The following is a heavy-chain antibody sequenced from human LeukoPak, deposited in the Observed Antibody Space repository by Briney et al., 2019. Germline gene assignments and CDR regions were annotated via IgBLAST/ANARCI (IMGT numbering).Heavy chain of an antibody. Sequence: GGSLRLSCAASGFTFSGYWMSWVRQAPGKGREWVANIKVDGSEKNYVDSVKGRLTISRDNAKNSLYLQMNSLRAEDTAVYYCARGGRNLDSWGQGTLVTVSS. J-gene: IGHJ4*02. CDR2: IKVDGSEK. CDR1: GFTFSGYW. CDR3: ARGGRNLDS. V-gene: IGHV3-7*01. D-gene: IGHD1-14*01.